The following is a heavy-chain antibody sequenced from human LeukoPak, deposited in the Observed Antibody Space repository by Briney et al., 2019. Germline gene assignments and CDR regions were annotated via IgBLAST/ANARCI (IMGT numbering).Heavy chain of an antibody. Sequence: GGSLRLSCAASGFTFSSYAMHWVRQAPGKGLEWVAVISYDGSNKYYADSVKGRFTISRDNSKNTLYLQMNSLRAEDTAVYYCARERGYSYGFDYWGQGTLVTVSS. V-gene: IGHV3-30-3*01. J-gene: IGHJ4*02. D-gene: IGHD5-18*01. CDR3: ARERGYSYGFDY. CDR1: GFTFSSYA. CDR2: ISYDGSNK.